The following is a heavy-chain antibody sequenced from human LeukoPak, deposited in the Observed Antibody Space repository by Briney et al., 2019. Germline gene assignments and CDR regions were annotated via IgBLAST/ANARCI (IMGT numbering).Heavy chain of an antibody. Sequence: GGSLRLSCAASGFTFSSNWMHWVRQAPGKGLVWVSRINEDGSTTNYADSVKGRSTIFRDNAKNTLYLQMNSLRAEDTALYYCAKDNSGYEFDYWGQGTLVTVSS. D-gene: IGHD5-12*01. V-gene: IGHV3-74*01. CDR3: AKDNSGYEFDY. J-gene: IGHJ4*02. CDR2: INEDGSTT. CDR1: GFTFSSNW.